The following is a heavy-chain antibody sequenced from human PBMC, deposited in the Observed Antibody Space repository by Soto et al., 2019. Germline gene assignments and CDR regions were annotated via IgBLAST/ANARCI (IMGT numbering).Heavy chain of an antibody. V-gene: IGHV3-48*01. D-gene: IGHD6-6*01. J-gene: IGHJ5*02. CDR3: SRDTDGAQFSSSYNDL. CDR2: ISSSSESI. Sequence: GKGMAWVSYISSSSESIFYGDCVRGRFTISRDNAETSVFLHLSSLRAEDTAVYYCSRDTDGAQFSSSYNDLSGQGTLVTVSS.